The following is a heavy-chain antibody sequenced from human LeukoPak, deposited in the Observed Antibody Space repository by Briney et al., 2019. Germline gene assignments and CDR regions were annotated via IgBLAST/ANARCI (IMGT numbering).Heavy chain of an antibody. CDR1: GGTLSTYA. CDR3: ARAGYDILTGYSWYFDL. J-gene: IGHJ2*01. V-gene: IGHV1-69*13. Sequence: GASVKVSCKASGGTLSTYAMAWVRQAPGQGLEWMGGIIPMFGAANYAQTFQGRLTITADESTSTAYMQLSSLRSDDTAVYYCARAGYDILTGYSWYFDLWGRGTLVTVSS. CDR2: IIPMFGAA. D-gene: IGHD3-9*01.